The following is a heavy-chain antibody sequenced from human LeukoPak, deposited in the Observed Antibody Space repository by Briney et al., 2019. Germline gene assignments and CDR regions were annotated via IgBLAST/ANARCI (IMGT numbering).Heavy chain of an antibody. D-gene: IGHD2-2*01. Sequence: PSETLSLTCAVYGGSFSGYYWSWIRQPPGKGLEWIGEINHSGSTNYNPSLKSRVTISVDTSKNQFSLKLSSVTAADTAVYYCARGSGGEDIVVVPAAESSYYYGMDVWGQGTTVTVSS. CDR2: INHSGST. V-gene: IGHV4-34*01. J-gene: IGHJ6*02. CDR1: GGSFSGYY. CDR3: ARGSGGEDIVVVPAAESSYYYGMDV.